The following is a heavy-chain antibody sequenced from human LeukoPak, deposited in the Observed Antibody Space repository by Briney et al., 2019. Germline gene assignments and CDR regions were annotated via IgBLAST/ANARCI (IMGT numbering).Heavy chain of an antibody. D-gene: IGHD3-10*01. CDR1: GNTFTGYY. CDR3: ARRGFGSGSYLDS. V-gene: IGHV1-2*02. CDR2: INPSGGT. Sequence: ASVKVSCKASGNTFTGYYLHWVRQPPGQGLEWMGWINPSGGTNYAQKFQGRVTMTRDTSVGTAYMELSRLRSDDTAVYYCARRGFGSGSYLDSWGQGTLVTVSS. J-gene: IGHJ4*02.